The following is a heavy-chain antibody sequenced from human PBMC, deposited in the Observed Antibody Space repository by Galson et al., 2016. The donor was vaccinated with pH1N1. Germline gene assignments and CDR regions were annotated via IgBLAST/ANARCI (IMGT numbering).Heavy chain of an antibody. CDR3: GRNPAFVGGAIDI. J-gene: IGHJ3*02. CDR1: GFSLSTSGMR. D-gene: IGHD2-15*01. CDR2: IEWDDDK. Sequence: PALVKPTQTLTLTCTFSGFSLSTSGMRVSWIRQPPGKALEWLARIEWDDDKFYSTSLKTRLSNSKDTSKNQVVLTMTNMDPEDTATYYCGRNPAFVGGAIDIWGRGTLVTVSS. V-gene: IGHV2-70*04.